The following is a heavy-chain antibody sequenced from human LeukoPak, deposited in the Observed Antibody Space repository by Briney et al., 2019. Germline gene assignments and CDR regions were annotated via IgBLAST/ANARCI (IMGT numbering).Heavy chain of an antibody. CDR3: ARSPPHHAFDI. CDR2: INHSGST. Sequence: PSETLSLTCAVYGGSFSGYYWSWIRQPPGKGLEWIGEINHSGSTNYNPSLKSRVTISVDTSKNQFFLKLSSVTAADTAVYYCARSPPHHAFDIWGQGTMVTISS. CDR1: GGSFSGYY. V-gene: IGHV4-34*01. J-gene: IGHJ3*02.